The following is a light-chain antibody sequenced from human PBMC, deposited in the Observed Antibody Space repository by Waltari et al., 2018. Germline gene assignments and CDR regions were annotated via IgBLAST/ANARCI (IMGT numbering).Light chain of an antibody. V-gene: IGLV3-25*03. J-gene: IGLJ2*01. CDR1: ALPIQF. Sequence: SYELTQPPSVSVSPGQTARITCSADALPIQFTFWYQQEPGQAPVLVIYKDNERSPGIAARFSGSRSGTTVTLTISGVQAEDEADYYCQSTDSSATYVVFGGGTKLTVL. CDR3: QSTDSSATYVV. CDR2: KDN.